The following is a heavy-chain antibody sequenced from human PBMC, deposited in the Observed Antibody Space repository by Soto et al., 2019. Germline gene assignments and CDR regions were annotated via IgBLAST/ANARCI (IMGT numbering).Heavy chain of an antibody. Sequence: LETKCVTCSVSDGNIISYDWSWFLQTPGKRMEWIGYVHHSWGSSYNPSLQSRVAISLDTSKSQFSLKVISVTATDTAVYYCARQGFGPLHGLVDVWGQGTTVTVSS. D-gene: IGHD3-10*01. V-gene: IGHV4-59*08. CDR1: DGNIISYD. J-gene: IGHJ6*02. CDR3: ARQGFGPLHGLVDV. CDR2: VHHSWGS.